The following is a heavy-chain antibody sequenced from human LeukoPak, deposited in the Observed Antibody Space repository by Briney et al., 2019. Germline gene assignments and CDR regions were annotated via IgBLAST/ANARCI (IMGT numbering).Heavy chain of an antibody. D-gene: IGHD1-26*01. CDR1: GFTVSSNY. CDR2: IYSGGST. J-gene: IGHJ3*02. Sequence: GGSLRLSCAASGFTVSSNYMSWGRQAPGKGLEWGSVIYSGGSTYYADSVKGRFTISRDNSKNTLYLQMTSLRAEDTAVYYCARVKALGAATDTFDIWGQGTMVTVSS. V-gene: IGHV3-53*01. CDR3: ARVKALGAATDTFDI.